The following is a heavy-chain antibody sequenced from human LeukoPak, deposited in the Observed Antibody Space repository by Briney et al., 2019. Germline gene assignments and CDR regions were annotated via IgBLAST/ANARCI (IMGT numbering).Heavy chain of an antibody. D-gene: IGHD2-2*01. J-gene: IGHJ5*02. CDR1: GFTFSSYW. CDR2: IKQDGSEK. Sequence: GGSLRLSCAASGFTFSSYWMSWVRQAPGKGLEWVANIKQDGSEKYYVDSVKGRFTISRDNAENSLYLQMNSLRAEDTAVYYCARAPKGYQLWFDPWGQGTLVTVSS. CDR3: ARAPKGYQLWFDP. V-gene: IGHV3-7*01.